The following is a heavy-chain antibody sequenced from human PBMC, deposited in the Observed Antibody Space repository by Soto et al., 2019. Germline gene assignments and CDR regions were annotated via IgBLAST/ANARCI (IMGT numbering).Heavy chain of an antibody. D-gene: IGHD2-15*01. CDR2: IKRRTGGGTT. J-gene: IGHJ4*02. CDR1: SVSNAW. V-gene: IGHV3-15*07. Sequence: SVSNAWMNWVRQAPGRGLEWVGRIKRRTGGGTTDYAAPVKGRFTISRDDSKNTLYLQMNSLKTEDTAVYYCTTDPNSGFCSGGSCYSPYYFDYWGQGTLVTVSS. CDR3: TTDPNSGFCSGGSCYSPYYFDY.